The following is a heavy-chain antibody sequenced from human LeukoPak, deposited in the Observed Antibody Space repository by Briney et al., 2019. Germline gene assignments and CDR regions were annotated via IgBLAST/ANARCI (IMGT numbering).Heavy chain of an antibody. CDR1: GGTFSSYA. CDR2: INPIFGTA. V-gene: IGHV1-69*06. Sequence: SVKVSCKASGGTFSSYAISWVRQAPGQGLEWMGGINPIFGTANYAQKFQGRVTITADKSTSTAYMELSSLRSEDTAVYYCAKDARWLSAFDIWGQGTMVTVSS. J-gene: IGHJ3*02. D-gene: IGHD6-19*01. CDR3: AKDARWLSAFDI.